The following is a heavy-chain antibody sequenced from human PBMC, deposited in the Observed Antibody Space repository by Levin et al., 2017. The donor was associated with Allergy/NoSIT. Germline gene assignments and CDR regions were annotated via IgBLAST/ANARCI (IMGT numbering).Heavy chain of an antibody. CDR1: GFNFDTYA. CDR2: ITTTGTT. J-gene: IGHJ4*02. V-gene: IGHV3-23*01. D-gene: IGHD2-21*01. CDR3: ARDMCDVPRCILGGDH. Sequence: GGSLRLSCVASGFNFDTYAMTWVRQAPGKGLEWVSSITTTGTTYYVDSVKGRFTISRDNSKSTLYLLLSSLRADDTAVYYWARDMCDVPRCILGGDHWGQGALVTVSS.